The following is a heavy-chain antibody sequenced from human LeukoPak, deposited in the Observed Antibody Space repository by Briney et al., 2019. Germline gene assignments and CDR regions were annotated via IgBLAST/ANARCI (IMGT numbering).Heavy chain of an antibody. D-gene: IGHD3-10*01. CDR3: AHRGYGSGSYSFDY. J-gene: IGHJ4*02. CDR2: IYWDDDN. V-gene: IGHV2-5*02. Sequence: ESGPTLVKPTQTLXLTCTFSGFSLSTSAVGVGWIRRPPGKALEWLALIYWDDDNSYSPSLKSRLTITKDTSKNQVVLTMTNMDPVDTATYYCAHRGYGSGSYSFDYWGQGTLVTVSS. CDR1: GFSLSTSAVG.